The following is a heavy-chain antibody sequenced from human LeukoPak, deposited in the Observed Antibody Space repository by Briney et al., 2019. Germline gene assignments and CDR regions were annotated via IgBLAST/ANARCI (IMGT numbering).Heavy chain of an antibody. V-gene: IGHV3-7*01. CDR2: TKKDGSEK. Sequence: GGSLRLSCAASGFTFSRYWMSWVRQAPGKGLEWVANTKKDGSEKYYVDSVKGRFTISRDNAKNSLYLQMNSLRAEDTAIYYCASGTYYKTNYFDYWGQGTLVTVSS. CDR3: ASGTYYKTNYFDY. D-gene: IGHD1-26*01. CDR1: GFTFSRYW. J-gene: IGHJ4*02.